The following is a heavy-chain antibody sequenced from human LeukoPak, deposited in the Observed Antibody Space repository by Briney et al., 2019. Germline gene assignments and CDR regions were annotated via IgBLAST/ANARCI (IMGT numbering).Heavy chain of an antibody. J-gene: IGHJ3*02. D-gene: IGHD1-26*01. CDR2: ISSSSSAI. Sequence: GGSLRLSCAASGFTFSSYSMNWVRQAPGKGLEWVSYISSSSSAIYYADSVKGRFTISRDNAKNSLYLQLNGLRAGDTAVYYCARQGGSFAFDIWGQGTMVTVSS. CDR1: GFTFSSYS. V-gene: IGHV3-48*04. CDR3: ARQGGSFAFDI.